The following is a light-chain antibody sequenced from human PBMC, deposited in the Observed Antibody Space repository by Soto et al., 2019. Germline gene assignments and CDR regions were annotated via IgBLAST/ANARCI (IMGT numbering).Light chain of an antibody. J-gene: IGKJ4*02. CDR3: QHFDDSLT. V-gene: IGKV3-20*01. CDR1: QSVDSST. Sequence: EVVLPQSPGTLSLSPGERATLSCRASQSVDSSTLAWYQQKPGQAPRLLISGASKRATGTPDRFSGSGSGTDFTLTISRLEPDDVAVYYCQHFDDSLTFGGGTKVEIK. CDR2: GAS.